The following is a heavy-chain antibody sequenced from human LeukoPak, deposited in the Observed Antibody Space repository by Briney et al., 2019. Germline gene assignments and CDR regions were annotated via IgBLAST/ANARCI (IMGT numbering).Heavy chain of an antibody. J-gene: IGHJ6*02. Sequence: GASVKVSCKASGYTFTSYGISWVRQAPGQGLEWMGWISAYNGNTNYAQKLQGRVTMTTDTSTSTAYMELRSLRSDDTAVYYCAREGGDSSSWYFGRDYYYGMDVWGQGTTVTVSS. CDR3: AREGGDSSSWYFGRDYYYGMDV. CDR2: ISAYNGNT. V-gene: IGHV1-18*01. D-gene: IGHD6-13*01. CDR1: GYTFTSYG.